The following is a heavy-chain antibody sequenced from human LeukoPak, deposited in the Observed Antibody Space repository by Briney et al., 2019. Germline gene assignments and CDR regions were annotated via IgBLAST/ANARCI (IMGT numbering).Heavy chain of an antibody. Sequence: GGSLRLSCAASGFTFSSYWMSWVRQAPGKGLEWVANIKQDGSEKYYVDSVKGRLTISRDNAKNSLYLQMNSLRAEDTAVYYCARAIRNYYDSSGPEDYWGQGTLVTVSS. D-gene: IGHD3-22*01. J-gene: IGHJ4*02. CDR2: IKQDGSEK. CDR3: ARAIRNYYDSSGPEDY. CDR1: GFTFSSYW. V-gene: IGHV3-7*01.